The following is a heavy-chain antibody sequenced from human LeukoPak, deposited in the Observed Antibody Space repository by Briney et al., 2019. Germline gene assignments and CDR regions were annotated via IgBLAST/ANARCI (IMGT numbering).Heavy chain of an antibody. Sequence: PSETLSLTCTVSGGSISNYYWSWIRQPPGKGPEWIGHISYSGSTNYSPSLKSRVYISVDTSKNQFSLRLSSLTAADTAVYYCASRVGSSYGFWGQGALVTVSS. CDR2: ISYSGST. CDR1: GGSISNYY. D-gene: IGHD6-13*01. J-gene: IGHJ4*02. CDR3: ASRVGSSYGF. V-gene: IGHV4-59*08.